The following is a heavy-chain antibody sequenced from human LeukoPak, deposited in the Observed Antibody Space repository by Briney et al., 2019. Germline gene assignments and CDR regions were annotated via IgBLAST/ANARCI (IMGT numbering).Heavy chain of an antibody. J-gene: IGHJ3*02. V-gene: IGHV4-34*12. CDR2: IIHTRNT. Sequence: SETPSLTCVVHGGSFSNYYWSWIRQPPGKGPEWIGEIIHTRNTNYNPSLKNRVTISIDTSNNQFSLKLSPLTAADTSMYYCAGRLVMVATTGAFDIWGQGTMVTISS. D-gene: IGHD2-15*01. CDR1: GGSFSNYY. CDR3: AGRLVMVATTGAFDI.